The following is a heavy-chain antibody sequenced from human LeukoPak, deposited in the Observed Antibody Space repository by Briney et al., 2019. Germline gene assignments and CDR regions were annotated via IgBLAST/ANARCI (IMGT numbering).Heavy chain of an antibody. CDR1: GGSISSGNYH. V-gene: IGHV4-39*07. CDR2: IYHTGNT. CDR3: TRERQGSQSDY. Sequence: SETLSLTCTVSGGSISSGNYHWAWIRQPPGKGLECIGSIYHTGNTYYNSSLESRVTISVDMSKNQFSLQLSSVTAADTAVYYCTRERQGSQSDYWGQGTLVTVSS. J-gene: IGHJ4*02.